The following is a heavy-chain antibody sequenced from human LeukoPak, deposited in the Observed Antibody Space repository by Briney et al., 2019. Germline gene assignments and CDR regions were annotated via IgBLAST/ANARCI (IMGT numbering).Heavy chain of an antibody. D-gene: IGHD2-2*01. CDR3: ARVTPLGYCSSTSCYSSPTYYYYMDV. J-gene: IGHJ6*03. Sequence: SETLSLTCTVSGGSISSGGYYWSWIRQPPGKGLEWIGYIYHSGSTYYNPSLKSRVTISVDRSKNQFSLKLSSVTAADTAVYYCARVTPLGYCSSTSCYSSPTYYYYMDVWGKGTTVTVSS. CDR2: IYHSGST. CDR1: GGSISSGGYY. V-gene: IGHV4-30-2*01.